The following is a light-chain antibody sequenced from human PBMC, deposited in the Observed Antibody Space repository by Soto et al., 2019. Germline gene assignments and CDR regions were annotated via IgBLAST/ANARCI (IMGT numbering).Light chain of an antibody. J-gene: IGKJ5*01. V-gene: IGKV1-39*01. Sequence: DIQMTQSPSSLSTSVGDRVTITFRASQRINIYLNWYRQKPGKAPELLIYSASNLQSGVPSRFSGSGSGTDFTLTISSLQPEDFATYYCRQSFSTPTFGQGTRLEIK. CDR3: RQSFSTPT. CDR1: QRINIY. CDR2: SAS.